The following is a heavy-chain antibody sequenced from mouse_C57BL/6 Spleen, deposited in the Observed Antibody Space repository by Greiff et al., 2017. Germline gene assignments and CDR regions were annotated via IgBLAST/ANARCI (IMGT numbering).Heavy chain of an antibody. J-gene: IGHJ1*03. CDR2: INPSNGGT. V-gene: IGHV1-53*01. CDR1: GYTFTSYW. D-gene: IGHD2-3*01. CDR3: ARGENGYYEGYFDV. Sequence: QVQLQQPGTELVKPGASVKLSCKASGYTFTSYWMHWVKQSPGQGLEWIGNINPSNGGTNYNEKFKSKATLTVDKSSSTAYMQLSSLTSEDSAVYYCARGENGYYEGYFDVWGTGTTVTVSS.